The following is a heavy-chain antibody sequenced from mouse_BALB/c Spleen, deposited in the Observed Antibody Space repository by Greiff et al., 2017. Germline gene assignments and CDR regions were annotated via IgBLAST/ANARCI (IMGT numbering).Heavy chain of an antibody. V-gene: IGHV2-9*02. J-gene: IGHJ3*01. CDR2: IWAGGST. D-gene: IGHD1-1*01. CDR1: GFSLTSYG. Sequence: VQRVESGPGLVAPSQSLSITCTVSGFSLTSYGVHWVRQPPGKGLEWLGVIWAGGSTNYNSALMSRLSISKDNSKSQVFLKMNSLQTDDTAMYYCARDSYYGSSYWFAYWGQGTLVTVSA. CDR3: ARDSYYGSSYWFAY.